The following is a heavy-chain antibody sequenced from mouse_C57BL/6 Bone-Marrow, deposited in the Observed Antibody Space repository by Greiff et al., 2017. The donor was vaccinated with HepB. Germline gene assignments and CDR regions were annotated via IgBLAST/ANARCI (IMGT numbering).Heavy chain of an antibody. CDR3: ALYYYGSSYGY. J-gene: IGHJ2*01. CDR2: ISSGGSYT. CDR1: GFTFSSYG. D-gene: IGHD1-1*01. Sequence: EVKLMESGGHLVKPGGSLKLSCAASGFTFSSYGMSWVRQTPDKRLEWVATISSGGSYTYYPDSVKGRFTISRDNAKNTLYLQMSSLKSEDTAMYYCALYYYGSSYGYWGQGTTLTVSS. V-gene: IGHV5-6*01.